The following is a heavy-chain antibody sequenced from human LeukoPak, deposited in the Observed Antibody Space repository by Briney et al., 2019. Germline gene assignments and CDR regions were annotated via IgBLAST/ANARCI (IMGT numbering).Heavy chain of an antibody. J-gene: IGHJ4*02. D-gene: IGHD1-14*01. CDR1: GFTFSSYA. CDR3: ARGKTGIVY. V-gene: IGHV3-7*01. CDR2: IKQDGSEK. Sequence: GESLRLSCAASGFTFSSYAMSWVRQAPGKGLEWVANIKQDGSEKYYVDSVKGRFTISRDNAKNSLYLQMNSLRAEDTAVYYCARGKTGIVYWGQGTLVTVSS.